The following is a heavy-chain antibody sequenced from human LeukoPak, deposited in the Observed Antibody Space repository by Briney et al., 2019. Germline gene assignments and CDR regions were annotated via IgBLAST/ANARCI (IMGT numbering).Heavy chain of an antibody. J-gene: IGHJ6*03. CDR2: INPNSGGT. V-gene: IGHV1-2*02. D-gene: IGHD4-23*01. CDR3: ARLLQGWELNYYYSYMDV. CDR1: GYTFTDYF. Sequence: GASVKVSCKASGYTFTDYFMHWVRQAPGQGLEWMGWINPNSGGTNYAQNFQGRVTMTTDTSTTTAYMELRSLRSEDTAVYYCARLLQGWELNYYYSYMDVWGKGTTVTISS.